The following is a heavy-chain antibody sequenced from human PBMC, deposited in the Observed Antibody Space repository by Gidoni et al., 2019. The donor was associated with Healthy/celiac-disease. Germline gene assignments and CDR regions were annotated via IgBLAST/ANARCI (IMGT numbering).Heavy chain of an antibody. Sequence: QVPLVESGGGVVQPGRSLRLSCAASGFPFSSYGRHWVRQAPGKGLEWVAVISYDGSNKYYADSVKGRFTISRDNSKNTLYLQMNRLRAEDTAVYYCASAGIAVGLFDYWGQGTLVTVSS. CDR1: GFPFSSYG. J-gene: IGHJ4*02. CDR3: ASAGIAVGLFDY. CDR2: ISYDGSNK. D-gene: IGHD6-19*01. V-gene: IGHV3-30*03.